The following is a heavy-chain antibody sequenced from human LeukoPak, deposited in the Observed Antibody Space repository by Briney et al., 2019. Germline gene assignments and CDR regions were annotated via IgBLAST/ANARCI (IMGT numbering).Heavy chain of an antibody. D-gene: IGHD3-10*01. CDR2: IYHNGIT. Sequence: NPSETLSLTCNVSGVSISTHYWSWIRQSPGKGLEWIGYIYHNGITNYNPSLKGRVTISIDTSKNEFSLKLTSVIAADTAVYFCAREANYYGSGSYFEGTFDYWGQGSLVTVSS. V-gene: IGHV4-59*11. CDR3: AREANYYGSGSYFEGTFDY. J-gene: IGHJ4*02. CDR1: GVSISTHY.